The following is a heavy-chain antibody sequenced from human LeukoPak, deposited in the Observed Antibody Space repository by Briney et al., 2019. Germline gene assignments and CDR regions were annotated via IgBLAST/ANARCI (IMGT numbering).Heavy chain of an antibody. CDR3: QSRFLEWLLDY. J-gene: IGHJ4*02. V-gene: IGHV4-39*01. CDR2: IYYGGYT. D-gene: IGHD3-3*01. Sequence: PSETLSLTCTVSGGSISSNNYYWGWIRQPPGKGLEWIGSIYYGGYTYYNPSLKSRVTTSVDTSKNQFSLKLSSVTAADTAMYYCQSRFLEWLLDYWGQGTLVTVSS. CDR1: GGSISSNNYY.